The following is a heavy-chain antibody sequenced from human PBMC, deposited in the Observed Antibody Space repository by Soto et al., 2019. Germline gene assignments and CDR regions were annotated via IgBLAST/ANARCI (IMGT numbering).Heavy chain of an antibody. CDR3: ARSYVWGSYRTFDY. CDR2: IYYSGST. V-gene: IGHV4-59*01. D-gene: IGHD3-16*02. CDR1: GGSISSYY. Sequence: QVQLQESGPGLVKPSETLSLTCTVSGGSISSYYWSWIRQPPGKGLEWIGYIYYSGSTNYNPSLKSRVTISVDTSKNQFSLKLSSVTAADTAVYYCARSYVWGSYRTFDYWGQGTLVTVSS. J-gene: IGHJ4*02.